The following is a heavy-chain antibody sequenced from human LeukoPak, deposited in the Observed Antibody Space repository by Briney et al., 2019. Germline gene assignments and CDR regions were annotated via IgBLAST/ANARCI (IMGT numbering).Heavy chain of an antibody. CDR2: ISSSGNTT. CDR1: GSTFSDNY. D-gene: IGHD3-10*01. J-gene: IGHJ4*02. CDR3: SRLSAMLRGPEAFEY. Sequence: GGSLRLSCAASGSTFSDNYMSWIRQAPGKGLEWVSYISSSGNTTYNADSVKGRFSITRDNAKNSLYLQMNSLRAEDTAVYYCSRLSAMLRGPEAFEYWGQGTLVTVSS. V-gene: IGHV3-11*04.